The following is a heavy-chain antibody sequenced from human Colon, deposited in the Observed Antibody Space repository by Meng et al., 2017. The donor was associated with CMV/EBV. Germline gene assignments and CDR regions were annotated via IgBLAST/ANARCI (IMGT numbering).Heavy chain of an antibody. V-gene: IGHV4-34*01. D-gene: IGHD3-3*01. CDR1: GWSFNAYY. J-gene: IGHJ4*02. CDR3: ARGRNGWLLPLDS. Sequence: QRQLQQWGAGLLQPSQTLSLTCLITGWSFNAYYLTWIRQSPGKVLEWIGELNHSGSTNYTPSLKSRVTISIDTSKRHFSLRLTSVTAADTAVYYCARGRNGWLLPLDSWGQGTLVTVSS. CDR2: LNHSGST.